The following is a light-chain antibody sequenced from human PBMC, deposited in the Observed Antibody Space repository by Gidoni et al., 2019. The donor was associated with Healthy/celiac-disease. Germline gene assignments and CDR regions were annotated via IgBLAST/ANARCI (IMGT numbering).Light chain of an antibody. CDR1: QSVSSSY. Sequence: EIVLTQSPATLSLSPGERATLSCRASQSVSSSYLAWYQQKPGLAARLLIYDASSRATGIPDRCSGSGSGTAFSLTISRLEPEDVAVYYCQQYGSSPVTFGGGTKVEIK. V-gene: IGKV3D-20*01. J-gene: IGKJ4*01. CDR3: QQYGSSPVT. CDR2: DAS.